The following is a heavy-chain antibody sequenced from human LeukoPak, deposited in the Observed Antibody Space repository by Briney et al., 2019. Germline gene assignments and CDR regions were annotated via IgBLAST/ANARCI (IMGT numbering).Heavy chain of an antibody. CDR2: IRSKAYGGTT. V-gene: IGHV3-49*04. CDR3: TRDMIWFGEFEYAFDI. J-gene: IGHJ3*02. CDR1: GFTFGDYA. D-gene: IGHD3-10*01. Sequence: PGGSLRLSCTASGFTFGDYAMSWVRQAPGKGLEWVGFIRSKAYGGTTEYAASVKGRFTISRDDSKSIAYLQMNSLKTEDTAVYYCTRDMIWFGEFEYAFDIWGQGTMVTVSS.